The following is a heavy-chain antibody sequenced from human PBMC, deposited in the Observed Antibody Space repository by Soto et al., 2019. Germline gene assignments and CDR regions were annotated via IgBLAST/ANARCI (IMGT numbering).Heavy chain of an antibody. V-gene: IGHV4-4*02. Sequence: QVQLQESGPGLVKPSGTLSLTCAVSGGSFTSNNWWTWVRQPPGQGLEWIGEIYRTGSTNYKPSLKSRVTISLDKSENQFSLTVSSLTAADTAVYYCASRDPGTSVDYWAQGTLVTVSS. D-gene: IGHD1-7*01. CDR3: ASRDPGTSVDY. CDR2: IYRTGST. J-gene: IGHJ4*02. CDR1: GGSFTSNNW.